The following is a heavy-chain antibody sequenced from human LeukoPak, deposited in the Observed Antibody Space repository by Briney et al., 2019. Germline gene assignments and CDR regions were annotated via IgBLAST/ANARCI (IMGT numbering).Heavy chain of an antibody. V-gene: IGHV3-30*02. Sequence: GGSLRLSCAASGFTFSSYGMHWVRQAPGKGLEWVAFIRYDGSNKYYADSVKGRFTISRDNSKNTLYLQMNSLRAEDTAVYYCAKRGKLPAAITALDYWGQGTLVTVSS. CDR3: AKRGKLPAAITALDY. CDR1: GFTFSSYG. CDR2: IRYDGSNK. D-gene: IGHD2-2*01. J-gene: IGHJ4*02.